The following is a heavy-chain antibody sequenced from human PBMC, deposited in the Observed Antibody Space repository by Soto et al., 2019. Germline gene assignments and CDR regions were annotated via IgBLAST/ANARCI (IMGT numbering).Heavy chain of an antibody. J-gene: IGHJ4*02. D-gene: IGHD6-13*01. CDR1: GYTFTSYA. CDR3: ARPHFSSSYYFDY. V-gene: IGHV1-3*01. Sequence: GASVKVSCKASGYTFTSYAMHWVRQAPGQRLEWMGWINAGNGNTKYSQKFQGRVTITRDTSASTAYMELSSLRSEDTTVYYCARPHFSSSYYFDYWGQGTLVTVSS. CDR2: INAGNGNT.